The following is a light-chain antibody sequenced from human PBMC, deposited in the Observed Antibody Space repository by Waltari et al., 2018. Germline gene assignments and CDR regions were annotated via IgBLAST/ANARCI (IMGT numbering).Light chain of an antibody. CDR2: EGS. J-gene: IGLJ2*01. CDR3: CSYAGSHVV. CDR1: SSDVGSYTL. Sequence: QSALTQPAPVPGSPGQSIPISCTGTSSDVGSYTLVSWYQQHPGKAPKLMIYEGSKRPSGVSNRFSGSKSGNTASLTISGLQAEDEADYYCCSYAGSHVVFGGGTKLTVL. V-gene: IGLV2-23*01.